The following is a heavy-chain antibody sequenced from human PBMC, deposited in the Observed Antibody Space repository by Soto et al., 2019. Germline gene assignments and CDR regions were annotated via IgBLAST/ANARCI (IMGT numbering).Heavy chain of an antibody. D-gene: IGHD6-13*01. CDR3: ARDTSSTSLRAEYFQF. V-gene: IGHV4-30-2*01. J-gene: IGHJ1*01. CDR2: IYHSGST. CDR1: GGSISSGGYS. Sequence: TLSLTCAVSGGSISSGGYSWSWIRQPPGKGLEWIGYIYHSGSTYYNPSLKSRVTISVDRSKNQFSLRLTSVTAADTAVYYCARDTSSTSLRAEYFQFWGQGPQVPVSS.